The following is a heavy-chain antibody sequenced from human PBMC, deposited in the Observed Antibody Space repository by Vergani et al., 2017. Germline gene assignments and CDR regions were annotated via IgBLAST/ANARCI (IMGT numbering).Heavy chain of an antibody. J-gene: IGHJ4*02. D-gene: IGHD3-3*01. CDR3: ARDXAGGTYYDFWSGYYEFDY. V-gene: IGHV3-11*01. CDR2: ISSSGSTI. Sequence: QVQLVESGGGLVKPGGSLRLSCAASGFTFSDYYMSWIRQAPGKGLEWVSYISSSGSTIYYADSVKGRFTISRDNAKNSLYLQMNSLRAEDTAVYYCARDXAGGTYYDFWSGYYEFDYWGQGTLVTVSS. CDR1: GFTFSDYY.